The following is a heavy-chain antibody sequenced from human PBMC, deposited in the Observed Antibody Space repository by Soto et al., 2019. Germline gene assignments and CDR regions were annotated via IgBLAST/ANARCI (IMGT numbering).Heavy chain of an antibody. CDR1: GYTFTSYY. CDR2: INPSGGST. J-gene: IGHJ4*02. V-gene: IGHV1-46*01. D-gene: IGHD3-9*01. CDR3: ARGQNDWRYDY. Sequence: SVKVSWRASGYTFTSYYMHWVRQAPGQGLEWMGIINPSGGSTSYAQKFQGRVTMTRDTSTSTVYMELSSLRSEDTAVYYCARGQNDWRYDYWGQGTLVTVSS.